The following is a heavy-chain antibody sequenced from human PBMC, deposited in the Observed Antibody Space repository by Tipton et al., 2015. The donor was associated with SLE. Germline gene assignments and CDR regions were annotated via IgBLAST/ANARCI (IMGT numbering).Heavy chain of an antibody. D-gene: IGHD6-13*01. V-gene: IGHV3-23*01. Sequence: SLRLSCVVSGFTFKNYAMNWVRQAPGKGLEWVSSISSSGATTYYADPVKGRFTISRDNSKNVLYLQINSLRAEDTAVYYCAGEGIAVAGSHYYYGMDVWGQGTTVTVSS. CDR1: GFTFKNYA. CDR2: ISSSGATT. CDR3: AGEGIAVAGSHYYYGMDV. J-gene: IGHJ6*02.